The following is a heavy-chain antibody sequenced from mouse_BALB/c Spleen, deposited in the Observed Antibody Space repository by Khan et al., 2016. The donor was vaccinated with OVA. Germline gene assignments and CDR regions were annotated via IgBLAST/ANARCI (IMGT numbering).Heavy chain of an antibody. CDR2: IDPSTGYT. CDR3: ARRGLYGIFAY. D-gene: IGHD2-1*01. Sequence: QVQLQQSGAELAKPGASVKMSCKASGYTFTTYWMHWVKQRPGQGLEWIGYIDPSTGYTEYNQKFKDKATLTTDKSSSTAYMQLRSLTSEDSAVYYWARRGLYGIFAYGGQGTLVTVSA. J-gene: IGHJ3*01. V-gene: IGHV1-7*01. CDR1: GYTFTTYW.